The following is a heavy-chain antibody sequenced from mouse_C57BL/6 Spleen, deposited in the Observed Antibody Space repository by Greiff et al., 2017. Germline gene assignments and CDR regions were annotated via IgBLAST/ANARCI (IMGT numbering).Heavy chain of an antibody. J-gene: IGHJ1*03. Sequence: EVQLVESGPSLVRPSQTLSLTCTVTGFSINSDCYWIWIRQFPGNKLEYIGYTFYSGITYYNPSLESRTYITRDTSKNQFSLKLSSVTTEDTATYYCARAQLAYWYFDVWGTGTTVTVSS. CDR1: GFSINSDCY. D-gene: IGHD4-1*02. V-gene: IGHV3-3*01. CDR3: ARAQLAYWYFDV. CDR2: TFYSGIT.